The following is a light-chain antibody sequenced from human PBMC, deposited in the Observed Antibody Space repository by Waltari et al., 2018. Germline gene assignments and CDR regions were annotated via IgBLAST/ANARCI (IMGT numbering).Light chain of an antibody. Sequence: DFHMTQSPSSLSASVGYRVTITCRASQYLSPYLNWYQQQQGKAPKLLIYAASTLQSWVPSSGSRSGSGTDCTFTISSLQLEDFATYDGQQSYDTPRTFGQGTKVEVK. J-gene: IGKJ1*01. CDR3: QQSYDTPRT. V-gene: IGKV1-39*01. CDR1: QYLSPY. CDR2: AAS.